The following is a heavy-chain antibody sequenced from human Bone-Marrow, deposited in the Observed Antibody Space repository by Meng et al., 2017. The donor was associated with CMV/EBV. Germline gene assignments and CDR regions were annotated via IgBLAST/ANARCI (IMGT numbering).Heavy chain of an antibody. CDR2: ISSSSSTI. V-gene: IGHV3-48*04. CDR3: ARDSPPYYYGMDV. J-gene: IGHJ6*02. Sequence: GGSLRLSCAASGFTFSSYGMNWVRQAPGKGLEWVSYISSSSSTIYYADSVKGRFTISRDNAKNSLYLQMNSLRAEDTAVYYCARDSPPYYYGMDVWGQGTTVTVSS. CDR1: GFTFSSYG.